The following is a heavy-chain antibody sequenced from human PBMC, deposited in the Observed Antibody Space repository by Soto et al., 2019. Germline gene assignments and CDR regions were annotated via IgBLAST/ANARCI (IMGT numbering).Heavy chain of an antibody. CDR2: IGGSGSYT. CDR3: AKDNLAPYSKGWAIRFDP. CDR1: GFTFASYA. D-gene: IGHD6-19*01. Sequence: EVQLLESGGGLVQPGGSLRLSCAASGFTFASYAMGWVRQAPGEGLEWVSSIGGSGSYTYYADSVKGRFTISRDNFKNTLYLQMNSLRAEDTAVYYCAKDNLAPYSKGWAIRFDPWGQGTLVTVSS. V-gene: IGHV3-23*01. J-gene: IGHJ5*02.